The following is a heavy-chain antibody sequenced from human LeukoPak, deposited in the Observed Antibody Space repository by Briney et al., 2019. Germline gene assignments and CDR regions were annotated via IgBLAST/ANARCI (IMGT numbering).Heavy chain of an antibody. CDR1: GFSFTDYF. V-gene: IGHV3-72*01. CDR2: RKKRENKYSK. D-gene: IGHD3-22*01. Sequence: SGQSLRLSCVASGFSFTDYFMAWVSPAQGRGMEWVRLRKKRENKYSKEYGASVKGRITTSRTNSNNALHLQITSLKSEDTAEYYCVREHSRGYDYWGQGTVVTVSS. J-gene: IGHJ4*02. CDR3: VREHSRGYDY.